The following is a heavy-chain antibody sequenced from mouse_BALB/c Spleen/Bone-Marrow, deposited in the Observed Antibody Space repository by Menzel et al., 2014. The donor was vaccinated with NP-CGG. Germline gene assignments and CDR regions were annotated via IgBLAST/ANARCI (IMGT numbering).Heavy chain of an antibody. CDR1: GYTFTSYY. CDR3: ARGSSANWEALAY. CDR2: IYPGNADT. J-gene: IGHJ3*01. V-gene: IGHV1S56*01. Sequence: VQLQQSGPALVKPGASVRTSCKASGYTFTSYYIHWVKQRPGQGLEWIGWIYPGNADTKYNEKFKGKATLTADKSSSTAYMQLSSLTSEDSAVYYCARGSSANWEALAYWGQGTLVTVS. D-gene: IGHD4-1*01.